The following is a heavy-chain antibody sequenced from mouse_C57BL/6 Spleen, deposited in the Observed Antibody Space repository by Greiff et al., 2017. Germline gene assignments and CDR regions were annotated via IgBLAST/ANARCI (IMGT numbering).Heavy chain of an antibody. CDR3: GKEGSESFYDMDY. J-gene: IGHJ4*01. CDR1: GFSLTGYG. V-gene: IGHV2-3*01. D-gene: IGHD1-1*01. Sequence: VQLEESGPGLVAPSQCLSITCTVSGFSLTGYGVSWVRQPPGKGLEWMGVIWGDGGTNYHSALISRLGTCTDNSKCHVFLKLNSLQTDDKATYYCGKEGSESFYDMDYWGQGTSVTVSS. CDR2: IWGDGGT.